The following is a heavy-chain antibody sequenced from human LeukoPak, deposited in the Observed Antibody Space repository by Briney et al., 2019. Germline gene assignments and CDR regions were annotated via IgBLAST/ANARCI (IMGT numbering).Heavy chain of an antibody. Sequence: SETLSLTCTVSGDSINSNNYYWGWIRQPPGKGLEWIGSIYGSGSTYYNPSLKSRVIISIDTSKNQFSLKLSSVTAADTAVYYCARSPPFDYWGQGTLVTVSS. J-gene: IGHJ4*02. CDR1: GDSINSNNYY. CDR3: ARSPPFDY. CDR2: IYGSGST. V-gene: IGHV4-39*07.